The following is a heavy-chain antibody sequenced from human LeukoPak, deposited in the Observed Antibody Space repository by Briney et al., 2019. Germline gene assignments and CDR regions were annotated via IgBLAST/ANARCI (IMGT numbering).Heavy chain of an antibody. D-gene: IGHD2-21*02. CDR2: IKRDGSEK. Sequence: GGSLRLSCAASGFTFSSYSMNWVRQAPGKGLEWVASIKRDGSEKYYVDSVKGRFTISKDNAKNSLYLQMNSLRAEDTAVYYCARGIAVTAFPEYFQHWGQGTLVTVSS. V-gene: IGHV3-7*01. J-gene: IGHJ1*01. CDR3: ARGIAVTAFPEYFQH. CDR1: GFTFSSYS.